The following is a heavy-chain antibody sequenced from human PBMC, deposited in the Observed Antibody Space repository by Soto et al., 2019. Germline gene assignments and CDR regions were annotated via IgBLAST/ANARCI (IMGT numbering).Heavy chain of an antibody. D-gene: IGHD3-9*01. CDR3: ARGGVHVLRYFDWSADFDY. Sequence: GGALRLSCAASGFTFSSYGMHWVRQAPGKGLEWVAVIWYDGSNKYYADSVKGRFTISRDNSKNTLYLQMNSLRDEATAVYYCARGGVHVLRYFDWSADFDYWGQGTLVTVSS. J-gene: IGHJ4*02. CDR1: GFTFSSYG. CDR2: IWYDGSNK. V-gene: IGHV3-33*01.